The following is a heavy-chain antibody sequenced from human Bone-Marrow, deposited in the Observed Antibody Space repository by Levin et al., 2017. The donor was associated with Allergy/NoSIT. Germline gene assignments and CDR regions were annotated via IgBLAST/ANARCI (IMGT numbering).Heavy chain of an antibody. CDR1: GFTFSDYA. D-gene: IGHD2-8*01. CDR3: TTDFRAFRVL. V-gene: IGHV3-30*04. Sequence: PGESLKISCEVSGFTFSDYAMHWVRQAPGKGPEWVAVTSHDAGNRYYADSVRGRFTISRDNSKKTLYLQMNSLRPEDTAVYYCTTDFRAFRVLWGQGTLVSVSP. J-gene: IGHJ4*02. CDR2: TSHDAGNR.